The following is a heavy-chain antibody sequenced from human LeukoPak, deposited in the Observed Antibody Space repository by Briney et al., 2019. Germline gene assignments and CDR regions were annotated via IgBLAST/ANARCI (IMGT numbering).Heavy chain of an antibody. D-gene: IGHD1-26*01. CDR3: ARGGRWELPRPYAFDI. Sequence: VASVKVSCKASAYTFTSYGISWVRQAPGQGLERMGWISVYNGHTNYAQNLQGRVTMTTDTSTSTAYMELRSLRSDDTAVYYCARGGRWELPRPYAFDIWGQGTMVTVSS. J-gene: IGHJ3*02. CDR2: ISVYNGHT. V-gene: IGHV1-18*01. CDR1: AYTFTSYG.